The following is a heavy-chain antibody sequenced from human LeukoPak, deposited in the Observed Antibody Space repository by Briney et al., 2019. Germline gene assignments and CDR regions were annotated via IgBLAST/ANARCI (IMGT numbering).Heavy chain of an antibody. J-gene: IGHJ1*01. CDR3: ARDIRTGTTGH. D-gene: IGHD1-7*01. Sequence: GGSLRLSCAASGFNFRSYNMDWVRQAPGKGLEWVSYINTGSNIIYYADSVKGRFTISRDNTKNSLFLQMNSLRVEDTAVYYCARDIRTGTTGHWGQGTLVTVSS. CDR1: GFNFRSYN. V-gene: IGHV3-48*04. CDR2: INTGSNII.